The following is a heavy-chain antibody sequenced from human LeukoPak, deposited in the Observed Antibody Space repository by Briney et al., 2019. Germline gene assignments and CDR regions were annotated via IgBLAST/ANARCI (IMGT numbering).Heavy chain of an antibody. V-gene: IGHV3-11*04. CDR3: ARDFSDVRGNIFDS. J-gene: IGHJ4*02. CDR1: GFTXSDYY. D-gene: IGHD3-10*02. Sequence: SLRXSXAASGFTXSDYYMSWTRQAPGKGLQWLAYSSTSGSITYYADSVKGRFTISRDNAKNSVYLQMNSLRAEDTAVYYCARDFSDVRGNIFDSWGQGTLVTVSS. CDR2: SSTSGSIT.